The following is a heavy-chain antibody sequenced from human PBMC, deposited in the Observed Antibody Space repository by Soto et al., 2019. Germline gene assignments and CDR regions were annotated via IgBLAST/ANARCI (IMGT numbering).Heavy chain of an antibody. CDR3: ARGPQLRFQYRDRMDV. Sequence: GGSLRLSCAASGFTFSRYAMHWVRQAPGKGLEWVAVISYDGSNKYYADSVEGRFTISRDNSKNTLYLQMNSLRAEDTAVYYCARGPQLRFQYRDRMDVWGQGTTVTVSS. CDR1: GFTFSRYA. J-gene: IGHJ6*02. V-gene: IGHV3-30-3*01. D-gene: IGHD3-3*01. CDR2: ISYDGSNK.